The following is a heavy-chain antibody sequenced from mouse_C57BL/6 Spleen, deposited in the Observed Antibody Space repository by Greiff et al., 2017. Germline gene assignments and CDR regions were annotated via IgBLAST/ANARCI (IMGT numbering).Heavy chain of an antibody. CDR2: INPSNGGT. D-gene: IGHD2-2*01. CDR3: AREGNGYEKYCDV. CDR1: GYTFTSYW. Sequence: QVQLQQPGTELVKPGASVKLSCKASGYTFTSYWMHRVKQRPGQGLEWIGNINPSNGGTNYNEKFKSKATLTVDKSSSTAYMQLSSLTSEDSAVYYCAREGNGYEKYCDVWGTGTTVTGSS. J-gene: IGHJ1*03. V-gene: IGHV1-53*01.